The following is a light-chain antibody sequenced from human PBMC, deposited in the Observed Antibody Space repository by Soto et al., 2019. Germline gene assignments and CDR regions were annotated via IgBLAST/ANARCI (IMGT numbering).Light chain of an antibody. V-gene: IGKV1-5*01. Sequence: DIQMTQSPSTLSASVEDRVTITCRASQSISSRLAWYQQKPGKAPKLLIYDASSLKSGVPSRFSGSGSGTEFTLTISSLQPDDFATYYCQQYNTYWTFAQGAKVEIK. CDR3: QQYNTYWT. J-gene: IGKJ1*01. CDR1: QSISSR. CDR2: DAS.